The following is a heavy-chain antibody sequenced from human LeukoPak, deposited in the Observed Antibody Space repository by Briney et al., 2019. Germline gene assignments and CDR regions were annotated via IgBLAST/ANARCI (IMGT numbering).Heavy chain of an antibody. CDR3: ARGVRWLQLSYFDY. CDR1: GGSISSGVHY. CDR2: IYYSGST. D-gene: IGHD5-24*01. V-gene: IGHV4-31*03. Sequence: SQTLSLTCTVSGGSISSGVHYWSWIRQHPGKGLEWIGYIYYSGSTYYNPSLKSRVTISVDTSKNQLSLKLSSVTAADTAVYYCARGVRWLQLSYFDYWGQGTLVTVSS. J-gene: IGHJ4*02.